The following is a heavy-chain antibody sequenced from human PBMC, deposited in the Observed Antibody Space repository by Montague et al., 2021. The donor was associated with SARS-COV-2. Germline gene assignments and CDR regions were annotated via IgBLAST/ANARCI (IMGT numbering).Heavy chain of an antibody. CDR3: AHRFAGFFDY. V-gene: IGHV2-5*05. J-gene: IGHJ4*02. CDR2: IYGGDEK. Sequence: PALVKPTQTLTLTCTFSGFSLNTPEVAVGWIRQPPGKTLEWLALIYGGDEKRYGPSLQSRLTITRDTSKSQVVLTMTNMDPVDTATYFCAHRFAGFFDYWGQGILVTVSS. CDR1: GFSLNTPEVA.